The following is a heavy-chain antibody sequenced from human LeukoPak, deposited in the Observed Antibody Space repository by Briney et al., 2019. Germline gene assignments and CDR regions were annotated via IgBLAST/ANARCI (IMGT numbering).Heavy chain of an antibody. Sequence: GGSLRLSCAASGFPFSTFAMNWVRQAPGEGLEWVSSISSTGSSKYYADSVKGRFTISRDNAKNSLYLQMNSLRVEDTAVFYCASGSPAGDYWGQGTLVTVSS. CDR1: GFPFSTFA. CDR3: ASGSPAGDY. V-gene: IGHV3-21*01. CDR2: ISSTGSSK. D-gene: IGHD1-26*01. J-gene: IGHJ4*02.